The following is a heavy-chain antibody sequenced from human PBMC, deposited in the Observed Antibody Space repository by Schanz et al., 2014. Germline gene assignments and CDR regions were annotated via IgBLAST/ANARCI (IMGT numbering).Heavy chain of an antibody. Sequence: QVHLVQSGAEVKKPGASVKVSCKASGYNITSIDVTWVRQATGQGLEWMGWMNPNSGNTGYAQKFQGRVTMTRNTSISTAYMELSSLRSEDTAVYYCARLGTGMAVAGSVIDSYYYYMDVWGEGTTVTVS. CDR3: ARLGTGMAVAGSVIDSYYYYMDV. CDR1: GYNITSID. CDR2: MNPNSGNT. D-gene: IGHD6-19*01. V-gene: IGHV1-8*01. J-gene: IGHJ6*03.